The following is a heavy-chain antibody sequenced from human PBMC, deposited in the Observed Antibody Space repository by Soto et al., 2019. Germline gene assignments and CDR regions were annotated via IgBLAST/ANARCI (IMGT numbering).Heavy chain of an antibody. Sequence: ASVKVSCKASGYTFTSYGISWVRQAPGQGLEWMGWISAYNGNTNYAQKLQGRVTMTTDTSTSTAYMELRSLRSDATAVYYCARHRQAYDFWSGYYSWGDYYYYYGMDVWG. CDR2: ISAYNGNT. V-gene: IGHV1-18*01. D-gene: IGHD3-3*01. CDR1: GYTFTSYG. CDR3: ARHRQAYDFWSGYYSWGDYYYYYGMDV. J-gene: IGHJ6*02.